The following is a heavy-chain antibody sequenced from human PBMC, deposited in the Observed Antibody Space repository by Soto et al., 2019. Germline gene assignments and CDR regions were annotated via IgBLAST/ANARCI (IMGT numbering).Heavy chain of an antibody. Sequence: QVQLQQWGAGLLKPSETLSLTCAVYGGSFSGYYWSWIRQPPGKGLEWIGEINHSGSTNYNPSLKSRVTISVDTSKNQFSLKLSSVTVADTAVYYCARDGITGMGVDYWGQGTLVTVSS. D-gene: IGHD1-20*01. V-gene: IGHV4-34*01. CDR3: ARDGITGMGVDY. J-gene: IGHJ4*02. CDR2: INHSGST. CDR1: GGSFSGYY.